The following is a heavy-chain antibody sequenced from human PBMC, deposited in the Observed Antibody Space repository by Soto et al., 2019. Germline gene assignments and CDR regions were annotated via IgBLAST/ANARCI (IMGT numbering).Heavy chain of an antibody. CDR3: ARGPDYALGGVFDY. Sequence: QVQLQQWGAGLLKPSETLSLTCAVYGGSFSGYYWSWIRQPPGKGLEWIGEINHSGSTNYNPSLKSRVTISVDTSKNQFSLKLSSVTAADTAVYYCARGPDYALGGVFDYWGQGTLVTVSS. V-gene: IGHV4-34*01. CDR1: GGSFSGYY. J-gene: IGHJ4*02. D-gene: IGHD3-16*01. CDR2: INHSGST.